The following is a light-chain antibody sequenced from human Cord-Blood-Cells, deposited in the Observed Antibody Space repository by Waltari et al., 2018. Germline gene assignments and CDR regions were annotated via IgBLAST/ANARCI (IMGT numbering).Light chain of an antibody. CDR3: QQSYSTPWT. J-gene: IGKJ1*01. CDR2: AAS. Sequence: DIQMTQSPSSPSASVGDRVTITCRASQSISSYLNCYQQKPGKAPKLLIDAASSLQSGVPSRFSGSGSGTDFTLTISSLQPEDFATYYCQQSYSTPWTFGQGTKVEIK. CDR1: QSISSY. V-gene: IGKV1-39*01.